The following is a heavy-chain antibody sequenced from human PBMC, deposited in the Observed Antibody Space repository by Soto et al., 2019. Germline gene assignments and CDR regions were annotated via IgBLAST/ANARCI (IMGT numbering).Heavy chain of an antibody. V-gene: IGHV3-74*01. CDR3: ARGDGDYHDGNGYLGPH. Sequence: WGSLRLSCAASGFTFSSYCMHWVLQAQGKGLVWVSRIKSDGSGAIYADSVKGRFTVSRDNAKNTLYLLMNSLSTEDTAVYYCARGDGDYHDGNGYLGPHRGQGTRVTVSS. CDR1: GFTFSSYC. D-gene: IGHD3-22*01. CDR2: IKSDGSGA. J-gene: IGHJ4*02.